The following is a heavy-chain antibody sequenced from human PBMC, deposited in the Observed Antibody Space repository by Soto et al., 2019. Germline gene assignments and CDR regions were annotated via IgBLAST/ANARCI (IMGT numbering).Heavy chain of an antibody. J-gene: IGHJ6*02. Sequence: PGGSLRLSCAGSGFTFSRNVMHWVRQAPGKGLEWVAFISYDGSNKYYTDSVKGRFTISRDNSKNTLYLQMNSLRPEDTSVYYCPSGYCSTTSCFYGMDVWGQGTTVTVSS. D-gene: IGHD2-2*01. CDR1: GFTFSRNV. CDR3: PSGYCSTTSCFYGMDV. CDR2: ISYDGSNK. V-gene: IGHV3-30-3*01.